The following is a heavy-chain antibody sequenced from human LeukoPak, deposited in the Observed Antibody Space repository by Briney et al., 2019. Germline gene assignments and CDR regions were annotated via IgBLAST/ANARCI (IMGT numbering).Heavy chain of an antibody. D-gene: IGHD3-22*01. V-gene: IGHV1-2*02. Sequence: GASVKVSCKASGYTFTVYYMHWVRQAPGQGLEWMGWIIPNSGGTNYAQEFQGRVTVTRDTSISTAYMELSRLRSDDTAVYYCASGRNYYDSGFQAPFDYWGQGTLVTVSS. CDR2: IIPNSGGT. CDR3: ASGRNYYDSGFQAPFDY. J-gene: IGHJ4*02. CDR1: GYTFTVYY.